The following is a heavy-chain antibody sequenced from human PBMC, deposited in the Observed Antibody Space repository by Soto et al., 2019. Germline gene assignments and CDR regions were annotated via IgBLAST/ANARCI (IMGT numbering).Heavy chain of an antibody. CDR2: IYYSGST. D-gene: IGHD5-18*01. Sequence: SETLSLTCTVSGDSISSYYWSWIRQPPGKGLEWIGYIYYSGSTNYNPSLKSRVTISVDTSKNQFSLNLSSVTAADTAVYYCARVDTGMGANCVSYWGQGTLVTVSS. J-gene: IGHJ4*02. CDR1: GDSISSYY. V-gene: IGHV4-59*12. CDR3: ARVDTGMGANCVSY.